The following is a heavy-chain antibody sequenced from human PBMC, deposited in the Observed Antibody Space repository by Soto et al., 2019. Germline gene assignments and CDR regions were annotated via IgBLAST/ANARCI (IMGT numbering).Heavy chain of an antibody. V-gene: IGHV5-10-1*01. CDR3: AGYCSSSICPEDHYFALEV. CDR2: IDPSDAYT. D-gene: IGHD2-2*01. CDR1: GYSFSSYW. J-gene: IGHJ6*02. Sequence: GESLKISCKGFGYSFSSYWISWVRQMPGKGLEWMGRIDPSDAYTNYSPSFQGHVTISTDKSISTAYLQWSSLRASDTARYFCAGYCSSSICPEDHYFALEVWGQGTTVTVSS.